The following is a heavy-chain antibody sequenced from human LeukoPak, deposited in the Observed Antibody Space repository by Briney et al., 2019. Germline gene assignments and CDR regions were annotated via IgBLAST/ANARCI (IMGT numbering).Heavy chain of an antibody. CDR3: ARGSLSYSHKRVPFDY. V-gene: IGHV1-18*01. J-gene: IGHJ4*02. Sequence: VASVKVSCKASGYTFTSYGLSWVRQAPGQGLEWMGWISAYDGNTNYAQKLQGRVTLTTDTSTSTAYMELRSLRSDDTAVYYCARGSLSYSHKRVPFDYWGQGTLVTVSS. CDR1: GYTFTSYG. D-gene: IGHD2-21*01. CDR2: ISAYDGNT.